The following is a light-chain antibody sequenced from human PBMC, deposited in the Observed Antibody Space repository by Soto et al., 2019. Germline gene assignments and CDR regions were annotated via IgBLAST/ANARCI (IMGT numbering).Light chain of an antibody. Sequence: QSALTQPASVSGSPGQSITISCTGTSSDVGGYNYVSWHQQHPGKVPKLMIYDVSHRPSGVSNRFSGSKSGNTASLTISGLQAEDEADYYCSSYPSSITVVFGRGTKLTVL. J-gene: IGLJ2*01. V-gene: IGLV2-14*03. CDR1: SSDVGGYNY. CDR3: SSYPSSITVV. CDR2: DVS.